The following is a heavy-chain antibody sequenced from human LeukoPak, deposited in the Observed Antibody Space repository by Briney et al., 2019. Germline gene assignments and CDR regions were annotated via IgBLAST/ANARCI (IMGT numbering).Heavy chain of an antibody. CDR3: ARALWRTVVTAFGY. Sequence: GGSLRLSCAASGFTFSIYWMSWVRQAPGKGLEWVANIRKGGSERYYVDSVKGRFTISRDNAKNSLYLQMDSLRAEDTAVYYCARALWRTVVTAFGYWGQGTLVTVSS. J-gene: IGHJ4*02. CDR1: GFTFSIYW. V-gene: IGHV3-7*01. CDR2: IRKGGSER. D-gene: IGHD4-23*01.